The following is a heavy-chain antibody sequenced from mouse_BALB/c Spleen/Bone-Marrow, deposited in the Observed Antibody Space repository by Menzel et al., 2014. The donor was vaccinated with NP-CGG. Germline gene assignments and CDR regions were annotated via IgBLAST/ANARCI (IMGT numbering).Heavy chain of an antibody. Sequence: EVKLMESGPGLVKPSQSLSLTCSVTGYSINSGHYWHWIRPFPGNTLEWMGYINYDGTNNYNPSLRNRISITRDTSKNQFLLKLNSVTTEDTATYFCGRDRGNYYGTSYIAYWGQGTLVTVSA. J-gene: IGHJ3*01. D-gene: IGHD1-1*01. CDR1: GYSINSGHY. V-gene: IGHV3-6*02. CDR3: GRDRGNYYGTSYIAY. CDR2: INYDGTN.